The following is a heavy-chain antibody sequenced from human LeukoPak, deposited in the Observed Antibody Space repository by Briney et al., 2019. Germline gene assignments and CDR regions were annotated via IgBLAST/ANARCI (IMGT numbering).Heavy chain of an antibody. D-gene: IGHD3-9*01. V-gene: IGHV1-18*01. CDR1: GYTFSSHG. Sequence: ASVKVSCKASGYTFSSHGISWVRQAPGQGLEWVGWIRPNNGNTNYAQKFQGRVIMTTDTSTSTAYMELRSLRSDETAVYYCARVDLLNGYYFFDYWGQGTLVTVSS. J-gene: IGHJ4*02. CDR3: ARVDLLNGYYFFDY. CDR2: IRPNNGNT.